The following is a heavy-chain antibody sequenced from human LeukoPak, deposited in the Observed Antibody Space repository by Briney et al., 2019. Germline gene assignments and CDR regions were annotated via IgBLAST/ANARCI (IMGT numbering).Heavy chain of an antibody. D-gene: IGHD6-13*01. CDR1: EFTFSSYG. CDR3: AKDWSSWYDY. CDR2: ISGSGGST. J-gene: IGHJ4*02. Sequence: GGCLRLSCAASEFTFSSYGMSWVRQAPGKGLEWVSSISGSGGSTQYADSVQGRFTISRDNSKNTLYLQMNSLRAEDTAVYYCAKDWSSWYDYWGQGTLVTVSS. V-gene: IGHV3-23*01.